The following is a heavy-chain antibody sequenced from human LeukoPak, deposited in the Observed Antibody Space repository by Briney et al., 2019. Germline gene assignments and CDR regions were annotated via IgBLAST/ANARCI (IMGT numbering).Heavy chain of an antibody. J-gene: IGHJ4*02. CDR3: ARSSSSWTYDY. CDR1: AYPFTSYG. CDR2: ISAYNGNT. D-gene: IGHD6-13*01. V-gene: IGHV1-18*01. Sequence: ASVKVSCKASAYPFTSYGISWVRQAPGQGLEWMGWISAYNGNTNYAQKLQGRVTMTTDTSTSTAYMELRSLISDDTAVYYCARSSSSWTYDYWGQGTLVTVSS.